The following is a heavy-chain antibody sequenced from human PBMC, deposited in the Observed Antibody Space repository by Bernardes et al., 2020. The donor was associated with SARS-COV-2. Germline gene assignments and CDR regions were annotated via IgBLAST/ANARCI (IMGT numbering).Heavy chain of an antibody. D-gene: IGHD3-3*01. J-gene: IGHJ6*02. CDR2: ITSTTGSV. CDR1: GFTFNTYT. Sequence: GGSLRLSCAASGFTFNTYTMNWVRQAPGQGLEWVSCITSTTGSVYYADSVKGRFTISRDNAKNSLYLQMNSLRAEDTAVYYCARDSEGHTKFGVVIPPYYHGMDVWGQGTSVTVSS. CDR3: ARDSEGHTKFGVVIPPYYHGMDV. V-gene: IGHV3-21*01.